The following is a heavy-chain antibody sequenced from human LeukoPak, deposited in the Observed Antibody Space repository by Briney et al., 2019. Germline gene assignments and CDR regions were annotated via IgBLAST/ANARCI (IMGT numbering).Heavy chain of an antibody. CDR3: ARDGYSGNDGL. D-gene: IGHD5-12*01. J-gene: IGHJ4*02. CDR1: GASFNPYY. V-gene: IGHV4-59*01. Sequence: SETLSLTCTVSGASFNPYYWSWIRQPPGKGLEWIGYIYYSGSTNYNPSLKSRVTILLDTSKNQFSLKMSSVTAADTAVYYCARDGYSGNDGLWGQGTLVTVSS. CDR2: IYYSGST.